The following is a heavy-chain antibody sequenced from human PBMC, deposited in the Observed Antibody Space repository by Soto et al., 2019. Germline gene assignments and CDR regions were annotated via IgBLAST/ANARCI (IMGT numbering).Heavy chain of an antibody. CDR2: IYHSGNT. CDR3: ARVADSSAFYLPFDY. CDR1: GGSITNSNW. Sequence: SETLSLTCTVSGGSITNSNWWSWVRQPPGKGLEWIGEIYHSGNTNYNSSLKSRVTLSIDKSKNQFSLNLSSVTAADTAVYYCARVADSSAFYLPFDYWGQGTLVTVSS. D-gene: IGHD3-22*01. J-gene: IGHJ4*02. V-gene: IGHV4-4*02.